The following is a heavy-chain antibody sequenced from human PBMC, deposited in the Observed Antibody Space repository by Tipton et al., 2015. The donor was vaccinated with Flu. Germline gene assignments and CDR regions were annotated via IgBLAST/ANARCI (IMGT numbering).Heavy chain of an antibody. CDR3: ARQDFSNYVSDPKNWFDR. V-gene: IGHV4-38-2*01. CDR1: GDSISSDYF. Sequence: SGDSISSDYFWAWIRQPPGKGLEWIATIHRSGSTKYNPSLKSRVTISVETPKSQFSLEMRSVTAADMAVYYCARQDFSNYVSDPKNWFDRWGPGTLVTVSS. CDR2: IHRSGST. D-gene: IGHD4-11*01. J-gene: IGHJ5*02.